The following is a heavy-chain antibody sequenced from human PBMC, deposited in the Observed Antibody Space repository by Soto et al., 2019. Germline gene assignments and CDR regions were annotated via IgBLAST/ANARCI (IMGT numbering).Heavy chain of an antibody. D-gene: IGHD1-7*01. CDR1: GYTFSIHS. Sequence: ASVKVSCKTSGYTFSIHSIHWVRQAPGQGLEWMGWINAGNGDTKYSENFQDRVAITRDAYASAAYMEVRSLRSEDTAIYYCARDEGGWNSIEGGFVKFILDYWGQGSVVTVSS. J-gene: IGHJ4*02. V-gene: IGHV1-3*01. CDR2: INAGNGDT. CDR3: ARDEGGWNSIEGGFVKFILDY.